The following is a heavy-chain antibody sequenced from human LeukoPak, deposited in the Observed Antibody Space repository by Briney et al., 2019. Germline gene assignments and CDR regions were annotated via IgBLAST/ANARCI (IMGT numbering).Heavy chain of an antibody. D-gene: IGHD3-10*01. CDR3: AKDWAGWFGKPTAIDY. V-gene: IGHV3-30*18. J-gene: IGHJ4*02. CDR2: ISYDGNNK. CDR1: GFTFSAYG. Sequence: GGSLRLSCAASGFTFSAYGMHWVRQAPGKGLEWVAVISYDGNNKYYADSVKGRFTISRDTSKNTLYLQMNSLRVEDTAVFYCAKDWAGWFGKPTAIDYWGQGTLVTVSS.